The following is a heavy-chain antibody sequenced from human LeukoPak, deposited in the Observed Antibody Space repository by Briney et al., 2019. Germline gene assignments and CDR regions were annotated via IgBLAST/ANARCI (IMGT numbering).Heavy chain of an antibody. CDR2: ISSSSSYI. CDR3: ARVSYYDSSGYCDDY. D-gene: IGHD3-22*01. V-gene: IGHV3-21*01. Sequence: GGSLRLSCAASGFTFSTYDMNWVRQAPGKGLEWVSSISSSSSYIYYADSVKGRFTISRDNAKNSLYLQMNSLRAEDTAVYYCARVSYYDSSGYCDDYWGQGTLVTVSS. J-gene: IGHJ4*02. CDR1: GFTFSTYD.